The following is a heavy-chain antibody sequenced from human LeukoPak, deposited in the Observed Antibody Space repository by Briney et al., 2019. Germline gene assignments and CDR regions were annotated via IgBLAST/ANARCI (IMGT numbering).Heavy chain of an antibody. CDR2: ISGSGGST. Sequence: SGGSLRLSCAASGFTFSSYAMSWVRQAPGKGLEWVSAISGSGGSTYYADSVKGRFTISRDNSKNTLYLQMNSLRAEDTAVYYCAKGPSGYDIGGFDYWGQGTLVTVSS. D-gene: IGHD5-12*01. V-gene: IGHV3-23*01. CDR3: AKGPSGYDIGGFDY. CDR1: GFTFSSYA. J-gene: IGHJ4*02.